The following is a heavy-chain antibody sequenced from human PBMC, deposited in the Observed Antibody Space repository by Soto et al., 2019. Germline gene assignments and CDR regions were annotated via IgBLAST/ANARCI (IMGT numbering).Heavy chain of an antibody. CDR3: AKGVVGATAYFQH. V-gene: IGHV3-30*18. CDR2: ISYDGSDK. CDR1: GFTFSSYG. J-gene: IGHJ1*01. Sequence: QVQLVESGGGVVQPGRSLRLSCAASGFTFSSYGMHWVRQAPGKGLEWVAVISYDGSDKYYADSVKGRFTISRDNSNNTLYLQMGSVRAEDTGVYYCAKGVVGATAYFQHCGQGTLVTVSS. D-gene: IGHD1-26*01.